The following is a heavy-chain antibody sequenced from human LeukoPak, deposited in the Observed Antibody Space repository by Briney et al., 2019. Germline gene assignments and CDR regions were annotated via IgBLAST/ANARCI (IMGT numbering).Heavy chain of an antibody. CDR3: ARAQGRITIFGVVITYFDY. CDR1: GGSISSYY. J-gene: IGHJ4*02. V-gene: IGHV4-59*01. D-gene: IGHD3-3*01. CDR2: IYYSGST. Sequence: PSETLSLTCTVSGGSISSYYWSWIRQPPGKGLEWIGYIYYSGSTNYNPSLKSRVTISVDTSKNQFSLKLSSVTAADTAVYYCARAQGRITIFGVVITYFDYWGQGTLVTVSS.